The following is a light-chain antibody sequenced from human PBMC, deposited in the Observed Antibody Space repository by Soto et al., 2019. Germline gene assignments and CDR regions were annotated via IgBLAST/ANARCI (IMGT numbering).Light chain of an antibody. CDR2: DVS. Sequence: QSALTQPASVSGSPGQSITISCTGTSSDVGGYNYVSWYQQHPGKAPKLMIYDVSNRPSGVSNRFSGSKSGNTASLTISGXXXXXXXDYYCSSYTRSSFYVFGTGTKVTV. CDR1: SSDVGGYNY. J-gene: IGLJ1*01. V-gene: IGLV2-14*01. CDR3: SSYTRSSFYV.